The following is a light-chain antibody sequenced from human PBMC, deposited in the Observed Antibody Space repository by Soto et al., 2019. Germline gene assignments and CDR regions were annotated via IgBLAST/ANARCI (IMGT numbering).Light chain of an antibody. CDR1: QSVRNN. CDR2: GAS. CDR3: QQYGSSPPIT. J-gene: IGKJ5*01. Sequence: EIVMSQSPATLSVSPVERATLSCRASQSVRNNLAWYQQRPGQAPRLLIYGASTRASGIPARFTGGGSGTDFTLTITSLQSEDFAVYYCQQYGSSPPITFGQGTRLEIK. V-gene: IGKV3-15*01.